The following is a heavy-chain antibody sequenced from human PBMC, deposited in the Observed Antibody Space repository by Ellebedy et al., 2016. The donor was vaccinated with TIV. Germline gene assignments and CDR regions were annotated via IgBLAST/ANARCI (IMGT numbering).Heavy chain of an antibody. J-gene: IGHJ4*02. Sequence: GESLKISCAASGFTFSTYTMNWVRQAPGKGLEWVSSISGSSSDIYYADSVKGRFTISRDNAKNSLYLQMNSLRAEDTAVYYFTRDEFAVGYWGQGTLVTVSS. CDR1: GFTFSTYT. CDR3: TRDEFAVGY. D-gene: IGHD3-10*01. V-gene: IGHV3-21*01. CDR2: ISGSSSDI.